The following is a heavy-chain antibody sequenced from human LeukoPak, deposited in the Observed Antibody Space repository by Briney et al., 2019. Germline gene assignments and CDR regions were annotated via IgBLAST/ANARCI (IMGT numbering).Heavy chain of an antibody. CDR3: AAGGERYYYDSSGYLSFDY. J-gene: IGHJ4*02. CDR1: GYTFTGYY. CDR2: INPNSGGT. Sequence: ASVKVSCKASGYTFTGYYMHWVRQAPGQGLEWMGWINPNSGGTNYAQKLQGRVTMTTDTSTSTAYMELRSLRSDDTAVYYCAAGGERYYYDSSGYLSFDYWGQGTLVTVSS. V-gene: IGHV1-2*02. D-gene: IGHD3-22*01.